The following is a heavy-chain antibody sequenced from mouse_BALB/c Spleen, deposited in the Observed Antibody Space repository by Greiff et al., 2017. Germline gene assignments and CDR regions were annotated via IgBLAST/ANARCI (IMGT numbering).Heavy chain of an antibody. D-gene: IGHD2-4*01. CDR3: ARSDDYDVWFAY. CDR2: INPGSGGT. V-gene: IGHV1-54*01. Sequence: LVESGAELVRPGTSVKVSCKASGYAFTNYLIEWVKQRPGQGLEWIGVINPGSGGTNYNEKFKGKATLTADKSSSTAYMQLSSLTSDDSAVYFCARSDDYDVWFAYWGQGTLVTVSA. J-gene: IGHJ3*01. CDR1: GYAFTNYL.